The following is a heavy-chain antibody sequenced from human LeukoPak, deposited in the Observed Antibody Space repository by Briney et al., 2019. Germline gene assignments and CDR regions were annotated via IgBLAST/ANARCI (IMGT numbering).Heavy chain of an antibody. D-gene: IGHD5-18*01. Sequence: GGSLRLSCATSGFTFSSYGMHWVRQAPGKGLEWVANIKQDGSEKYYVDSVKGRFTISRDNAKNSLYLQMNSLRAEDTAVYYCARDGYSHPHGYWGQGTLVTVSS. CDR1: GFTFSSYG. V-gene: IGHV3-7*05. CDR2: IKQDGSEK. CDR3: ARDGYSHPHGY. J-gene: IGHJ4*02.